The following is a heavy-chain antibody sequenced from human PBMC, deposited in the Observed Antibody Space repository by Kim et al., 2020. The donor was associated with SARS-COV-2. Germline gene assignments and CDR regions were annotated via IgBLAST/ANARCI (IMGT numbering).Heavy chain of an antibody. Sequence: KGRFTTPRDNSKNTPYLQMNSLRAEDTAVYYCAREDYSSSWYSGDNWFDPWGQGTLVTVSS. CDR3: AREDYSSSWYSGDNWFDP. D-gene: IGHD6-13*01. V-gene: IGHV3-30*01. J-gene: IGHJ5*02.